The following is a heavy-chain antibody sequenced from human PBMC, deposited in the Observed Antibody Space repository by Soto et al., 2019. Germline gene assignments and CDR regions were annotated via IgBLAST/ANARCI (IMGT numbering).Heavy chain of an antibody. CDR1: GFTFNAYA. V-gene: IGHV3-23*01. CDR2: IGDSGGNR. Sequence: EVQLLESGGGLVQPGGSLRLSCAASGFTFNAYAMTWVRQAPGKGLEWVSAIGDSGGNRYYAASVKGRFTISRDNSKDTLDLQMNRLRVEDTAVYYCARVASDYINSVDHWGQGILVTVSS. J-gene: IGHJ4*02. D-gene: IGHD4-4*01. CDR3: ARVASDYINSVDH.